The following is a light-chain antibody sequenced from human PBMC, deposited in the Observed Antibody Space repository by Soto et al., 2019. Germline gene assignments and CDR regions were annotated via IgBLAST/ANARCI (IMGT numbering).Light chain of an antibody. Sequence: QSALTQPASLSGSPGQSITISCTGTSSDIGAYDYVSWFQQHPGKAPKLMISEVNNRPSGVSNRFSGSKSGNTAYLTISGLQVEDEAEYFCFSFTSRFTFVFGTGTKV. CDR3: FSFTSRFTFV. V-gene: IGLV2-14*01. CDR2: EVN. J-gene: IGLJ1*01. CDR1: SSDIGAYDY.